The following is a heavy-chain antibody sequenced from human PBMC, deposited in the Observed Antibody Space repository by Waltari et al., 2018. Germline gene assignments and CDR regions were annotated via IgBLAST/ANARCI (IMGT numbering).Heavy chain of an antibody. V-gene: IGHV3-30-3*01. CDR2: ISDDGTTK. J-gene: IGHJ4*02. CDR1: GFTFGTYA. Sequence: QVQLVESGGGVVQPGGSLRLAGAASGFTFGTYAMHWVRQSPGKGLGWVGVISDDGTTKYYAGAVKGRFTISRDNSKNTLYLEMNSLRVEDTSLYFCARVLATDRSYFDNWGQGTLVTVSS. CDR3: ARVLATDRSYFDN.